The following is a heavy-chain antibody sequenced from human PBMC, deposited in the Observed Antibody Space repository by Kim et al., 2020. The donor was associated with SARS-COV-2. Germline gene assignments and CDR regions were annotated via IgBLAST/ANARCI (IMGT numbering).Heavy chain of an antibody. Sequence: KGRFTISRDDSKNTLYLQMNSLKTEDTAVYYCTTDLPEIVVEPRSDAFDIWGQGTMVTVSS. D-gene: IGHD3-22*01. CDR3: TTDLPEIVVEPRSDAFDI. V-gene: IGHV3-15*01. J-gene: IGHJ3*02.